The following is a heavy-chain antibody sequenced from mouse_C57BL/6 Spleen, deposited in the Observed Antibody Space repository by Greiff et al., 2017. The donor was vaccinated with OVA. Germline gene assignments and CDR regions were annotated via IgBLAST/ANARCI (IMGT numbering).Heavy chain of an antibody. CDR1: GYTFTSYW. CDR3: ARRGYDYDGDWYFDV. CDR2: IYPGSGST. J-gene: IGHJ1*03. Sequence: VQLQQPGAELVKPGASVKMSCKASGYTFTSYWITWVKQRPGQGLEWIGDIYPGSGSTNYNEKFKSKATLTVDTSSSTAYMQLSSLTSEDSAVYYCARRGYDYDGDWYFDVWGTGTTVTVSS. D-gene: IGHD2-4*01. V-gene: IGHV1-55*01.